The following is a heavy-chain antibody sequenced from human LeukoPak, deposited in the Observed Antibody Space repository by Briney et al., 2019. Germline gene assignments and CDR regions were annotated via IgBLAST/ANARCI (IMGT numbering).Heavy chain of an antibody. CDR3: ARPNGYDFWSGYYSMDV. CDR1: GYTFTSYG. CDR2: ISAYNGNT. Sequence: ASVKVSCKASGYTFTSYGISWVRQAPGQGLEWMGWISAYNGNTNYAQKLQGRVTMTTDTSTSTAYMELRSLRSDDTAVYYCARPNGYDFWSGYYSMDVWGQGTTVTVSS. J-gene: IGHJ6*02. D-gene: IGHD3-3*01. V-gene: IGHV1-18*01.